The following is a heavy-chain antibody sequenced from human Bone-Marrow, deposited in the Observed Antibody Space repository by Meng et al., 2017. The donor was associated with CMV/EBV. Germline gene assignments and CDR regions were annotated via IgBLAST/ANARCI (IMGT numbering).Heavy chain of an antibody. CDR3: ARGSGDGYNLGWFDP. CDR1: GGSISSGSYY. CDR2: IYTSGST. D-gene: IGHD5-24*01. Sequence: VQLQESGPGLVKPSQTLSLTCTVSGGSISSGSYYWSWIRQPAGKGLEWIGRIYTSGSTNYNPSLKSRVTISVDTSKNQFSLKLSSVTAADTAVYHCARGSGDGYNLGWFDPWGQGTLVTVSS. V-gene: IGHV4-61*02. J-gene: IGHJ5*02.